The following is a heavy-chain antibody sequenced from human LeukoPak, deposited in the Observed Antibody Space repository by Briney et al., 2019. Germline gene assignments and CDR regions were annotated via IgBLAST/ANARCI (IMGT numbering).Heavy chain of an antibody. CDR2: IYYCGST. V-gene: IGHV4-59*01. CDR1: GGSISSYY. CDR3: ARDFTAGYCSGGSCYRTADYYYGMDV. D-gene: IGHD2-15*01. Sequence: SETLSLTCTVSGGSISSYYWSWIRQPPGKGLEWIGFIYYCGSTNYNPSLQSRVTISVDTSKNQFSLKLSSVTAADTAVYYCARDFTAGYCSGGSCYRTADYYYGMDVWGQGTTVTVSS. J-gene: IGHJ6*02.